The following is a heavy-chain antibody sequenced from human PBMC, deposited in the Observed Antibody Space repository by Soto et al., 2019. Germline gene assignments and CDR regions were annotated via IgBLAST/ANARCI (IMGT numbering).Heavy chain of an antibody. CDR3: ARVGHSSGWGPMEDF. CDR1: GGSIISSYW. CDR2: IFHSGIT. J-gene: IGHJ4*02. Sequence: QAQLQESGPGLVKPSGTLSLTCAVSGGSIISSYWWSWVRQSPGKGLEWIGEIFHSGITKYNPSLKSRVTMSVDKSKSQFSLQLSSVTAADTAVYYCARVGHSSGWGPMEDFWGQGMLVTVSS. D-gene: IGHD6-19*01. V-gene: IGHV4-4*02.